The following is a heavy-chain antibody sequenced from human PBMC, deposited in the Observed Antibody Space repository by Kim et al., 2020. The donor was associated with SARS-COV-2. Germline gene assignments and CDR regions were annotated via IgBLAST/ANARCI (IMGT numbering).Heavy chain of an antibody. CDR3: ARELGVKMAFDAFSI. CDR2: INPSGGRA. V-gene: IGHV1-46*01. Sequence: ASVKVSCRASRYIFTNYYIHWVRQAPGQGLEWMGIINPSGGRANYAKKFLGRVTMTSDTSTTTVYMELKSLRSEDTAVYYCARELGVKMAFDAFSIWGQGTMVTVSS. J-gene: IGHJ3*02. CDR1: RYIFTNYY. D-gene: IGHD7-27*01.